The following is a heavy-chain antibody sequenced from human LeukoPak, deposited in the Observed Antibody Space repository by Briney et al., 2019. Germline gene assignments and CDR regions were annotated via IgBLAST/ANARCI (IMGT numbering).Heavy chain of an antibody. CDR1: GFTFSSYA. CDR2: ISGSGGST. J-gene: IGHJ4*02. D-gene: IGHD4-17*01. CDR3: ACSRDGDYSMGY. V-gene: IGHV3-23*01. Sequence: GGSRRLSCAASGFTFSSYAMSWVRQAPGKGLEWVSAISGSGGSTYYADSVKGRFTISRDNSKNTLYLQMNSLRAEDTAVYYCACSRDGDYSMGYWGQGTLVTVSS.